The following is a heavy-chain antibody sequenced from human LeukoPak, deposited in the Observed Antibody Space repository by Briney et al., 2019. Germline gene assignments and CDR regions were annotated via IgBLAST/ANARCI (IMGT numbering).Heavy chain of an antibody. CDR2: INPNSGDT. CDR3: VNFGYSNSSYLSS. V-gene: IGHV1-2*02. CDR1: KDTSTECI. Sequence: ASVKVSCKASKDTSTECIMHWVRQAPGQGLRWMGWINPNSGDTKYAEKFQGRITMTRDTSISTAYMELRSLTSDDTAVYYCVNFGYSNSSYLSSWGQGTLVTVSS. D-gene: IGHD2-2*01. J-gene: IGHJ4*02.